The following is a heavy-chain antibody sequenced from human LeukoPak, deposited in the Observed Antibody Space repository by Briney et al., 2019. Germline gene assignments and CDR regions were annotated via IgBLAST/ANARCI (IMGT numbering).Heavy chain of an antibody. V-gene: IGHV3-7*03. CDR2: IKQDGSEK. CDR3: ARTKILVVVVATPDIPYYFDY. Sequence: GGSLRLSCAASKFTFSTYWMRGVRQAAGKGLEWVANIKQDGSEKYYVDSVKGRFTISRDNAKNSLYLQMNSLRAEDTAVYYCARTKILVVVVATPDIPYYFDYWGQGTLVTVSS. J-gene: IGHJ4*02. D-gene: IGHD2-15*01. CDR1: KFTFSTYW.